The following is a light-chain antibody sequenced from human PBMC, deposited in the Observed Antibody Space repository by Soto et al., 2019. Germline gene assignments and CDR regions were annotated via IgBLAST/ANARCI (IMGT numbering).Light chain of an antibody. J-gene: IGLJ2*01. CDR1: SSDVGGYNY. Sequence: QSVLTQPPSASGSPGQSVTISCTGTSSDVGGYNYVSWYQQHPGKAPKLMIYEVSKRPSGVPDRFSGSKSGNTASLTVSGLQAEDEADYDCSSYAGSNNYVVFGGGTTLTVL. V-gene: IGLV2-8*01. CDR3: SSYAGSNNYVV. CDR2: EVS.